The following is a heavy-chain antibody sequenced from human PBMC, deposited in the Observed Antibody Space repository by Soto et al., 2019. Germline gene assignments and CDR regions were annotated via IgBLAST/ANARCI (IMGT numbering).Heavy chain of an antibody. CDR3: ASAGSRDINRGAFDS. Sequence: QVQLLQSGAEVKKPGSSVKVSCKASGGSFSSYGITWVRQAPGQGPEWMGRVIPMFGAPNYAQKFQGRITITADASKSTAYMELSGLRSEDTAVYYCASAGSRDINRGAFDSWGQGTMVTVSS. J-gene: IGHJ3*02. CDR1: GGSFSSYG. CDR2: VIPMFGAP. V-gene: IGHV1-69*18.